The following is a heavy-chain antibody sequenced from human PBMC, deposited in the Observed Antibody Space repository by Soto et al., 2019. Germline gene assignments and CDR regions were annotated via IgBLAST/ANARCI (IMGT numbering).Heavy chain of an antibody. Sequence: GESLRLSCAASGFTFRTYGMHWVRQAPGKGLEWVAVIWYDGSDKCYAESLKGRFTVSRDNTKNTLYLQMNSLRAEDTAVYYCAGHSGGWHGRGFPLDYWGQGTLVTVSS. CDR3: AGHSGGWHGRGFPLDY. D-gene: IGHD2-15*01. J-gene: IGHJ4*02. CDR2: IWYDGSDK. CDR1: GFTFRTYG. V-gene: IGHV3-33*01.